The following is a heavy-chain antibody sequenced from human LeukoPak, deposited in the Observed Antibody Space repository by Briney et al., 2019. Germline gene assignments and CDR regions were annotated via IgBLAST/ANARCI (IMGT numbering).Heavy chain of an antibody. D-gene: IGHD3-16*01. CDR2: IKQDGSEK. CDR1: GLIFTNYW. CDR3: TTGGIH. V-gene: IGHV3-7*01. J-gene: IGHJ4*02. Sequence: GGSLRLSCAASGLIFTNYWMSWVRQAPGKGLEWVANIKQDGSEKNYVDSVRGRFAISRDNARNSLSLQMNSLRVEDTAVYFCTTGGIHWGQGTLVTVSS.